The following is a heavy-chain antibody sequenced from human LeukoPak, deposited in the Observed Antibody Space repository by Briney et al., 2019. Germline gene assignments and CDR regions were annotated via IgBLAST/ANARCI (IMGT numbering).Heavy chain of an antibody. Sequence: SETLSLTCTVSGGSISSYYWSWIRQPAGKGLEWIGRIYTSGSTNYNPTLKSRVTMSVDTSKNQFSLKLSSVTAADTAVYYCARDQGYYDSSGCYYVFWFDPWGQGTLVTVSS. V-gene: IGHV4-4*07. D-gene: IGHD3-22*01. CDR1: GGSISSYY. CDR2: IYTSGST. CDR3: ARDQGYYDSSGCYYVFWFDP. J-gene: IGHJ5*02.